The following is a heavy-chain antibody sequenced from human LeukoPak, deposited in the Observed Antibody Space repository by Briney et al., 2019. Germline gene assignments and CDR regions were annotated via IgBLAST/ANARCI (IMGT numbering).Heavy chain of an antibody. V-gene: IGHV3-48*04. J-gene: IGHJ4*02. CDR1: GFTFSSYS. CDR3: AKLQLAGKGDY. Sequence: GGSLRLSCAASGFTFSSYSMNWVRQAPGKGLEWVSYISSSSSTIYYADSVKGRFTISRDNAKNSLYLQMNSLRAEDTAVYYCAKLQLAGKGDYWGQGTLVTVSS. D-gene: IGHD6-13*01. CDR2: ISSSSSTI.